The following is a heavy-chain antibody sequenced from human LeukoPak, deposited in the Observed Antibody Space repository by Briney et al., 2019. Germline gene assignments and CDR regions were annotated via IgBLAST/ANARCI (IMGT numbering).Heavy chain of an antibody. D-gene: IGHD4-17*01. V-gene: IGHV1-2*02. CDR3: AIFPLQHAYGDYGGLCTDY. CDR1: GYTFTGYY. Sequence: GASVKVSCKASGYTFTGYYMHWVRQAPGQGLEWMGWINPNSGGTNYAQKFQGRVTMTRDTSISTAYMELSRLRSDDTAVYYCAIFPLQHAYGDYGGLCTDYWGQGTLVTVSS. CDR2: INPNSGGT. J-gene: IGHJ4*02.